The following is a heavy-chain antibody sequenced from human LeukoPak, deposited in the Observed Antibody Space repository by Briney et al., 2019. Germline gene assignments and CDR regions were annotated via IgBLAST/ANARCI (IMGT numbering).Heavy chain of an antibody. J-gene: IGHJ3*02. V-gene: IGHV4-30-2*01. Sequence: SDTLSLICTVWGRPIHSCDYLWPSVRQPRAGGVERIGYIYHSGSTYYNPSLKSRVTISVDRSKNQFSLKLSSVTAADTAVYYCARMNSSGWHDDFDIWGQGTMVTVSS. CDR2: IYHSGST. D-gene: IGHD6-19*01. CDR3: ARMNSSGWHDDFDI. CDR1: GRPIHSCDYL.